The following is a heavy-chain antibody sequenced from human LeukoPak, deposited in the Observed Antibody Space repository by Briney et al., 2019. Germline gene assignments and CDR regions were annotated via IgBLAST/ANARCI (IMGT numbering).Heavy chain of an antibody. J-gene: IGHJ3*02. CDR2: ISGSGGST. CDR3: AKDRPPSGYYGSGSYYKSAFDI. Sequence: GGSLRLSCAASGFTFTNYAMSWVRQAPGKGLEWVSAISGSGGSTHYADSVKGRFTISRDNSKNTLYLQMNSLRAEDTAVYYCAKDRPPSGYYGSGSYYKSAFDIWGQGTMVTVSS. V-gene: IGHV3-23*01. CDR1: GFTFTNYA. D-gene: IGHD3-10*01.